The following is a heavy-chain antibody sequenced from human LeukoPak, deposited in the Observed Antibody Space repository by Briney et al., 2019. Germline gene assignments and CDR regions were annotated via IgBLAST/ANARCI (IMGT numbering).Heavy chain of an antibody. Sequence: SETLSLTCAVYGGSFSGYYWSWIRQPPGKGLEWIGEINHSGSTNYNPSLKSRVTISVDTSKNQFSLKLSSVTAADTAVYYCASPLFNSRSRDFQHWGQGTLVTVSS. V-gene: IGHV4-34*01. J-gene: IGHJ1*01. CDR2: INHSGST. CDR3: ASPLFNSRSRDFQH. CDR1: GGSFSGYY. D-gene: IGHD2-21*01.